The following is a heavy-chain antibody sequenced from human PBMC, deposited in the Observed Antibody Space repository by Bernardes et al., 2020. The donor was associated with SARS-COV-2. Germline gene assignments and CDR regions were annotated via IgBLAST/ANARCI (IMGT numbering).Heavy chain of an antibody. J-gene: IGHJ4*02. CDR3: AKDDSLEWLAPFDY. V-gene: IGHV3-23*01. Sequence: GGSLRLSCAASGFTFSSYAMSWVRQAPGKGLEWVSAISGDGGSTYYADSVKGRFTISRDNSKSTLSLQMNSLRVEDTAVYFCAKDDSLEWLAPFDYWGQGTLVTVSS. CDR2: ISGDGGST. D-gene: IGHD6-19*01. CDR1: GFTFSSYA.